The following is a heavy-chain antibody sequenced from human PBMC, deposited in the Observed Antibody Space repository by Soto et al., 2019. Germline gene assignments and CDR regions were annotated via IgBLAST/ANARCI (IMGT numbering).Heavy chain of an antibody. V-gene: IGHV1-18*01. CDR1: GYTFTSYG. CDR3: ARGGGWTNGVCYTWGSQQPLDY. Sequence: QVQLVQSGAEVKKPGASVKVSCKASGYTFTSYGISWVRQAPGQGLEWMGWISAYNGNTNYAQKLPAGATMRKHNYPTTAYMELRSMGSDDKSVYYCARGGGWTNGVCYTWGSQQPLDYWGQGTLVTVSS. J-gene: IGHJ4*02. CDR2: ISAYNGNT. D-gene: IGHD2-8*01.